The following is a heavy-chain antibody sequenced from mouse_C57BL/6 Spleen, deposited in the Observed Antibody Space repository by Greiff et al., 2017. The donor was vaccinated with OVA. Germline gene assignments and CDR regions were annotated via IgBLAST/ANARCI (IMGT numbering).Heavy chain of an antibody. V-gene: IGHV5-4*01. CDR2: ISDGGSYT. CDR3: ARGRGSNYWYFDV. Sequence: EVQVVESGGGLVKPGGSLKLSCAASGFTFSSYAMSWVRQTPEKRLEWVATISDGGSYTYYPDNVKGRFTISRDNAKNNLYLQMSHLKSEDTAMFYCARGRGSNYWYFDVWGTGTTVTVSS. D-gene: IGHD1-1*01. J-gene: IGHJ1*03. CDR1: GFTFSSYA.